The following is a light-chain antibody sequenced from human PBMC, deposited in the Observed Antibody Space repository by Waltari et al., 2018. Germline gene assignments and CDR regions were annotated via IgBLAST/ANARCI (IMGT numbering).Light chain of an antibody. CDR1: KLANKN. V-gene: IGLV3-1*01. Sequence: SYDLTQPPSVSVSLGQTASITCSGDKLANKNVCWYQQKPGQSPVLVIYQNNKRPSGIPERFSASNSGSIATLTMSGVQSTDEADYYCQALDRRTVEVVFGGGTRLAVL. CDR2: QNN. CDR3: QALDRRTVEVV. J-gene: IGLJ2*01.